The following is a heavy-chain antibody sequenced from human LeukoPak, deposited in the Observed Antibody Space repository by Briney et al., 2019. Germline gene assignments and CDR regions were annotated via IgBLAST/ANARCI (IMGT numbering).Heavy chain of an antibody. D-gene: IGHD4-11*01. J-gene: IGHJ6*02. CDR1: GGSISSGDYY. Sequence: PSETLSLTCTVSGGSISSGDYYWSWIRQPPGQGLEWIGYIYYSGSTYYNPSLKSRVTISVDTSKNQFSLKLSSVTAADTAVYYCAREGYSKYYVAYYGVDVWGQGTTVTVSS. CDR2: IYYSGST. CDR3: AREGYSKYYVAYYGVDV. V-gene: IGHV4-30-4*01.